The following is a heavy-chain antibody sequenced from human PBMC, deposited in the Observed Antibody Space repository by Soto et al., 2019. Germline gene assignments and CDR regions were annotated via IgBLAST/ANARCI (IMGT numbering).Heavy chain of an antibody. J-gene: IGHJ6*02. CDR3: SRVGCSNSKCYTRGMDV. V-gene: IGHV4-4*07. CDR1: GGSISGYY. Sequence: QMHLQESGPGLVKPSETLSLTCTVSGGSISGYYWSWVRQPAGKGLAWVGRIYSDGTTNYSPSLKSRVTMSLDTSKDQFSLHLNSVTAADTAVYYCSRVGCSNSKCYTRGMDVWGQGTTVTVSS. D-gene: IGHD2-2*01. CDR2: IYSDGTT.